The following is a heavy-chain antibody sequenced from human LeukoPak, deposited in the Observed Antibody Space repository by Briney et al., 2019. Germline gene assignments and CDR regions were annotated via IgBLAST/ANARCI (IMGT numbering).Heavy chain of an antibody. CDR1: GFTFRSYG. Sequence: GGTLRLSCAASGFTFRSYGMRWVRQAPGKGLEWVSAISGGGTSTYYADSVKGRFTISGDTSKNTLYLQMNSLRVEDTAVYYCANEYFDYWGQGTLVTVSS. V-gene: IGHV3-23*01. J-gene: IGHJ4*02. CDR3: ANEYFDY. CDR2: ISGGGTST.